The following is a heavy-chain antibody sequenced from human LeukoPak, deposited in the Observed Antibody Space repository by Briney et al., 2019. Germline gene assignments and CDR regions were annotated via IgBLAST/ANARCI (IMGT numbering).Heavy chain of an antibody. CDR1: GFTFTTYG. V-gene: IGHV3-33*01. J-gene: IGHJ4*02. D-gene: IGHD3-10*01. CDR2: IWYDASKK. CDR3: ARDLSYGSGEF. Sequence: PGGSLRLSCAASGFTFTTYGFHWVRQAPGKGLEWVAVIWYDASKKYYADSVKGRFTISRDNSKNTLYLQMDSLRVEDTAVYYWARDLSYGSGEFWGQGTLVSVSS.